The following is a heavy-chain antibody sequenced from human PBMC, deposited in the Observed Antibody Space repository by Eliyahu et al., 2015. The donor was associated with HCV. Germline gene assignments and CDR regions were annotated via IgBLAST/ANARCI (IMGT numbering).Heavy chain of an antibody. J-gene: IGHJ3*02. Sequence: FSSYGMHWVRQAPGKGLEWVAVIWYDGSNKYYADSVKGRFTISRDNSKNTLYLQMNSLRAEDTAVYYCAMPWATRQLVRSGAFDIWGQGTMVTVSS. CDR3: AMPWATRQLVRSGAFDI. CDR1: FSSYG. V-gene: IGHV3-33*01. D-gene: IGHD6-6*01. CDR2: IWYDGSNK.